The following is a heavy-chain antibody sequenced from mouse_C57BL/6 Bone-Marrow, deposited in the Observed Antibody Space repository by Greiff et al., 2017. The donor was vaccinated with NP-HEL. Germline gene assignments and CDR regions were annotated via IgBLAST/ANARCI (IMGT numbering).Heavy chain of an antibody. CDR1: GFTFSSYA. CDR3: TRDGGHYYGSSYYYAMDY. V-gene: IGHV5-9-1*02. Sequence: EVKVVESGEGLVKPGGSLKLSCAASGFTFSSYAMSWVRQTPEKRLEWVAYISSGGDYIYYADTVKGRFTISRDNARNTLYLQMSSLKSEDTAMYYCTRDGGHYYGSSYYYAMDYWGQGTSVTVSS. D-gene: IGHD1-1*01. CDR2: ISSGGDYI. J-gene: IGHJ4*01.